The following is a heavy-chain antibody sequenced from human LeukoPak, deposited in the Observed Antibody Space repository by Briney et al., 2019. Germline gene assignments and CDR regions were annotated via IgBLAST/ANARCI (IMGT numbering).Heavy chain of an antibody. CDR3: ARNFNTIFGVVITNWFDP. V-gene: IGHV4-39*01. Sequence: SETLSLTCTVSGGSISSSSYYWGWIRQPPGKGLEWIGSIYYSGSTYYNPSLKSRVTISVDTSKNQFSLKLSSVTAADTAVHYCARNFNTIFGVVITNWFDPWGQGTLVTVSS. CDR2: IYYSGST. J-gene: IGHJ5*02. CDR1: GGSISSSSYY. D-gene: IGHD3-3*01.